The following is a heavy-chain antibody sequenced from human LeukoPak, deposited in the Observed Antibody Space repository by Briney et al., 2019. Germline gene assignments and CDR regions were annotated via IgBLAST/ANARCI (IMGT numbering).Heavy chain of an antibody. Sequence: SETLSLTCTVSGGSISSSSYYWGWIRQPPGKGLEWIGSIYYSGSTYYNPSLKSRVTISVDTSKNQFSLKLSSVTAADTAVYYCARTGGSYSSSWYAFGGNWFDPWGQGTLVTVSS. D-gene: IGHD6-13*01. CDR1: GGSISSSSYY. J-gene: IGHJ5*02. V-gene: IGHV4-39*07. CDR2: IYYSGST. CDR3: ARTGGSYSSSWYAFGGNWFDP.